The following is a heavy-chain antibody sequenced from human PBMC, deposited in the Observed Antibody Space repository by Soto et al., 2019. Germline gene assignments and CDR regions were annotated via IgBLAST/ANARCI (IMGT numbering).Heavy chain of an antibody. CDR3: ARLGGSYAVPHFDY. CDR1: GAPISSHY. Sequence: SETLSLTCTVSGAPISSHYWTWIRQSPGKGLEWIGYIYFSESTRYNPSLKSRVTISLDASKNQFSLILTSVTAADTAVYYCARLGGSYAVPHFDYWGQGTLVTVSS. CDR2: IYFSEST. J-gene: IGHJ4*02. V-gene: IGHV4-59*08. D-gene: IGHD1-26*01.